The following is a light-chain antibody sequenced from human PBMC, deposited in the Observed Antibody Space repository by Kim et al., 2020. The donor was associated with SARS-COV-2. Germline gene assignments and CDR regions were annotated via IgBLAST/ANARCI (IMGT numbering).Light chain of an antibody. V-gene: IGKV1-12*01. CDR2: AAS. CDR3: QQANSFPLT. Sequence: DIQMTQSPSSVSASVGDRVTITCRASQGISVWLAWYQQKPGKAPKLLIYAASSLQSGVPSRFSGSGSGTDFTLTISSLQPDDFATYYCQQANSFPLTFGGGTKVDIK. CDR1: QGISVW. J-gene: IGKJ4*01.